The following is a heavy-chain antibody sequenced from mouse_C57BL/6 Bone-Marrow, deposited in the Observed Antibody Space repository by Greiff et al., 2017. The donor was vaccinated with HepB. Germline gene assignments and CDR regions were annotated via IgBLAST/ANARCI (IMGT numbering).Heavy chain of an antibody. J-gene: IGHJ4*01. CDR3: ARGDFQGYNYAMDY. D-gene: IGHD3-1*01. Sequence: EVQLQQSGPELVKPGASVKIPCKASGYTFTDYNMDWVKQSHGKSLEWIGDINPNNGGTIYNQKFKGKATLTVDKSSSTAYMELRSLTSEDTAVYYCARGDFQGYNYAMDYWGQGTSVTVSS. V-gene: IGHV1-18*01. CDR1: GYTFTDYN. CDR2: INPNNGGT.